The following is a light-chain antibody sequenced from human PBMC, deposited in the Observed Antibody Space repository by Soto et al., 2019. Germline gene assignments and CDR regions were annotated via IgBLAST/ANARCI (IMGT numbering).Light chain of an antibody. J-gene: IGKJ5*01. CDR2: DAS. CDR1: QGVTTY. V-gene: IGKV3D-11*01. CDR3: QQRSNWPIT. Sequence: EILMTQSPATLSVSPGERVTLSCRAGQGVTTYFAWYQQKSGQSPRLLIYDASSRATGIPARFSGSGSGTDFTLTISSLEPEDFAVYYCQQRSNWPITFGQGTRLEIK.